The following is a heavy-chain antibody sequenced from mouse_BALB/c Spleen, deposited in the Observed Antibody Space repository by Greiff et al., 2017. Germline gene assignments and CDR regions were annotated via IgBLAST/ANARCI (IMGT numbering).Heavy chain of an antibody. CDR1: GFTFSSYA. V-gene: IGHV5-6-5*01. D-gene: IGHD1-2*01. CDR2: ISSGGST. J-gene: IGHJ2*01. Sequence: VESGGGLVKPGGSLKLSCAASGFTFSSYAMSWVRQTPEKRLEWVASISSGGSTYYPDSVKGRFTISRDNARNILYLQMSSLRSEDTAMYYCARGPFIDYFDYWGQGTTLTVSS. CDR3: ARGPFIDYFDY.